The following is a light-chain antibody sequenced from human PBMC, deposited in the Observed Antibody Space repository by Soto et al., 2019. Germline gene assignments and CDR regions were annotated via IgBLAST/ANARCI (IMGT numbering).Light chain of an antibody. V-gene: IGKV3-20*01. J-gene: IGKJ4*01. CDR2: GAS. Sequence: EIVLTQSPVTLSLSPGERATLSCRASQSVSSSYLAWYQQRPGRAPRLLVCGASSRATGIPDRFSGSGSGTDFTLTISRLEPEDFAVYYCQQYGSSPLTFGGGIKVEI. CDR1: QSVSSSY. CDR3: QQYGSSPLT.